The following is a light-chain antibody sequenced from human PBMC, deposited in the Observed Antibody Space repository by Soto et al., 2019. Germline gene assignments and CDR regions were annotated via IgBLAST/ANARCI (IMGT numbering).Light chain of an antibody. CDR2: GAS. V-gene: IGKV3-20*01. CDR3: QQYGRSPLT. Sequence: EIVLTQSPGTLSLSPGERANLSCRASQSVSSYLAWFQQKPGQAPRLLIYGASHRATGIPDRFSGSGSGTDFTLTISRLEPEDFAVYYCQQYGRSPLTFGQGTKVEIK. J-gene: IGKJ1*01. CDR1: QSVSSY.